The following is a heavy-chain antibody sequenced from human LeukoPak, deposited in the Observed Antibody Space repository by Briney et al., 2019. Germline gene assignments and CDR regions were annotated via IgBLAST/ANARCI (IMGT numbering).Heavy chain of an antibody. J-gene: IGHJ5*02. CDR2: INPNSGGT. V-gene: IGHV1-2*02. D-gene: IGHD3-3*01. Sequence: ASVKVSCKASGYTFTGYYMHWVRQAPGQGLEWMGWINPNSGGTNYAQKFQGRVTMTRDTSTSTAYMELSRLRSDDTAVYYCARPLGVVIPYNWFDPWGQGTLVTVSS. CDR1: GYTFTGYY. CDR3: ARPLGVVIPYNWFDP.